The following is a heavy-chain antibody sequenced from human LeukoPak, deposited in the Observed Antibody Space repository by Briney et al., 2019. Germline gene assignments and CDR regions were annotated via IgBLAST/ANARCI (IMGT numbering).Heavy chain of an antibody. D-gene: IGHD2-8*02. V-gene: IGHV4-59*08. J-gene: IGHJ4*02. CDR1: GGSISSYY. Sequence: SETLSLTCTVSGGSISSYYWSWIRQPPGKGPEWIGYIYYSGSTNYNPSLKSRVTISVDTSKNQFSLKLSSVAAADTAVYYCARRGVGSTLDYWGQGTLVTVSS. CDR2: IYYSGST. CDR3: ARRGVGSTLDY.